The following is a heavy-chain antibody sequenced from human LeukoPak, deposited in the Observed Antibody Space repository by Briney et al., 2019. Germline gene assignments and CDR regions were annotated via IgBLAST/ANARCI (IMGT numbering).Heavy chain of an antibody. Sequence: SYXMHWVRQAPXQGLEWMGIINPSGGSTSYAQKFQGRVTMTRDTSTSTVYMELSSLRSEDTAVYYCARDLQLWTTRDTRGGAQVGYWGQGTLVTVSS. CDR1: SYX. D-gene: IGHD5-18*01. V-gene: IGHV1-46*01. CDR2: INPSGGST. J-gene: IGHJ4*02. CDR3: ARDLQLWTTRDTRGGAQVGY.